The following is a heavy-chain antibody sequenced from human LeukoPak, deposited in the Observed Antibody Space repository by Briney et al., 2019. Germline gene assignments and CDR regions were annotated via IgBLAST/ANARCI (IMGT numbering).Heavy chain of an antibody. CDR2: ISTNSGVT. J-gene: IGHJ5*02. V-gene: IGHV1-2*02. CDR1: GLTFTGVNY. D-gene: IGHD5-12*01. CDR3: TRDRLSKWFDP. Sequence: ASVTVSCEASGLTFTGVNYIHWVRQAPGQGPEWMGWISTNSGVTDYARKFQGRVTMTRDTSISTAYMELYRLTTDDTAMYYCTRDRLSKWFDPWGQGTLVTVSS.